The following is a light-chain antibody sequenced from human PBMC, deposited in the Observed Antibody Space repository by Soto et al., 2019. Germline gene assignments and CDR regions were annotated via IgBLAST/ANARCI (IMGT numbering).Light chain of an antibody. Sequence: DIQMTQSPSSVSASVGDRVTMTCRASQSISSWLAWYQQKPGKAPNLLIYAASTLQSGVPSRFSGSGSGTDFTLTITSLQPEDFATYYCQQANSFPPTFGGGTKVEIK. J-gene: IGKJ4*01. V-gene: IGKV1-12*01. CDR2: AAS. CDR3: QQANSFPPT. CDR1: QSISSW.